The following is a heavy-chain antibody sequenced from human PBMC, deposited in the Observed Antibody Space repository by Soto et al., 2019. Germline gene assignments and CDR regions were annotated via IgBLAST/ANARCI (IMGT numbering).Heavy chain of an antibody. CDR3: ARFSGSNSAGCLDY. CDR1: GFTFSGNG. Sequence: QVQLVESGGGGVQPGRSLRLSCAASGFTFSGNGMHWVRQAPGKGLEWVAVIWYDGSSQYYVDSVKGRFTISRDNSKNTLYLQMNSLIAEDTAVYYCARFSGSNSAGCLDYWGQGTLVTVSS. CDR2: IWYDGSSQ. J-gene: IGHJ4*02. D-gene: IGHD1-26*01. V-gene: IGHV3-33*01.